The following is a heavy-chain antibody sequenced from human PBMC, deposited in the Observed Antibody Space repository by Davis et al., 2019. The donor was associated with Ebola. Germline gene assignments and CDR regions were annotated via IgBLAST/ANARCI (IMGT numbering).Heavy chain of an antibody. CDR2: INPNSGGT. D-gene: IGHD3-22*01. Sequence: ASVKVSCKASGYTFTGYYMHWVRQAPGQGLEWMGWINPNSGGTNYAQKLQGRVTMTTDTSTSTAYMELRSLRSDDTAVYYCARAVKYYYDSSGYLEYFQHWGQGTLVTVSS. J-gene: IGHJ1*01. CDR3: ARAVKYYYDSSGYLEYFQH. CDR1: GYTFTGYY. V-gene: IGHV1-2*02.